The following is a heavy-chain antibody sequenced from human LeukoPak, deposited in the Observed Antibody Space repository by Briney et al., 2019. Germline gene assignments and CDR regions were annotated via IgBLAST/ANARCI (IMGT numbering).Heavy chain of an antibody. CDR3: AKKWGVGTTTLDYFDY. J-gene: IGHJ4*02. Sequence: GGSLRLSCAASGFTFSNYAMSWVRQAPGKGLEWVSGISGSAGSTYYADSVKGRFTISRDNSKDTLYLQMNSLTDDDTAVYYCAKKWGVGTTTLDYFDYWGQGTLVTVSS. CDR2: ISGSAGST. V-gene: IGHV3-23*01. CDR1: GFTFSNYA. D-gene: IGHD1-26*01.